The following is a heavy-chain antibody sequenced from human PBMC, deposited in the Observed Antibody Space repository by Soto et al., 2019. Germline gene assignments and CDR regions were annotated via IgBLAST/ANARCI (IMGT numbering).Heavy chain of an antibody. D-gene: IGHD3-3*01. CDR2: ITSSSSYM. J-gene: IGHJ4*02. Sequence: GSLRLSCAASGFTFSDYSMNWVRQAPGKGLEWVSSITSSSSYMYYADSVKGRFTISRDNAKNSLYLQMHSLRVEDTAVYYCARYPHYDFWSGPQGFDYWGQGTLVTVSS. CDR1: GFTFSDYS. V-gene: IGHV3-21*01. CDR3: ARYPHYDFWSGPQGFDY.